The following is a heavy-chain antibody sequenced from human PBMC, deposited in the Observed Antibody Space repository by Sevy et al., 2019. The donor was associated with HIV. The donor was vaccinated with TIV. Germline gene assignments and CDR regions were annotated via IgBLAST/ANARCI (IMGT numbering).Heavy chain of an antibody. CDR1: GYTFTRYW. CDR2: IYPGDSTT. Sequence: GESLKISCKASGYTFTRYWIGWVRQMPGKGLEWMGIIYPGDSTTRYSPSFQGQVTISADKSISTAYLQWSSLKASDTAMFYCAGLFARCCYYTPTFYFDSWGQGTLVTVSS. D-gene: IGHD3-3*01. CDR3: AGLFARCCYYTPTFYFDS. V-gene: IGHV5-51*01. J-gene: IGHJ4*02.